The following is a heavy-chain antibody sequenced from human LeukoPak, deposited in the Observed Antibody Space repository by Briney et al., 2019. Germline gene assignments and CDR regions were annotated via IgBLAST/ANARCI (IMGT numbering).Heavy chain of an antibody. CDR3: ARENVHYDILTGYYLAWFDP. CDR2: ISYDGSNK. V-gene: IGHV3-30*04. CDR1: GFTFSRYA. D-gene: IGHD3-9*01. J-gene: IGHJ5*02. Sequence: PGGSLRLSCAASGFTFSRYAMHWVRQAPGKGLEWVAVISYDGSNKYYADSVKGRFTISRDNSKNTLYLQMNSLRAEDTAVYYCARENVHYDILTGYYLAWFDPWGQGTLVTVSS.